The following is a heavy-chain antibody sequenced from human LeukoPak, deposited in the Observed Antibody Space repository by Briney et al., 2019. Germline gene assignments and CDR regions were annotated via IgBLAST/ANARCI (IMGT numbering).Heavy chain of an antibody. CDR2: ISGSGGST. CDR1: GITFSNYA. J-gene: IGHJ3*02. CDR3: ARGPSSGSFIDAFDI. V-gene: IGHV3-23*01. Sequence: GGSLRLSCAASGITFSNYAMSWVRQAPGKGLEWVSVISGSGGSTYYADSVKGRFTISRDNSKNTLYLQMNSLRAEDTAVYYCARGPSSGSFIDAFDIWGQGTMVTVSS. D-gene: IGHD1-26*01.